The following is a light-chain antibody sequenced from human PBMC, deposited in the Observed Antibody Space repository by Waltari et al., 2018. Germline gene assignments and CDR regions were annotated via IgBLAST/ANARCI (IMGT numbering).Light chain of an antibody. CDR2: DFN. V-gene: IGLV2-14*03. CDR3: SSYTPSSTSPYV. Sequence: QSALTQPASVSGSPGQSITLPCTGSSSDVGGNDYVSWYQHHPGNAPKLIIFDFNERPSGVSRRFSGSKSGNTASLTISGLQAEDEADYYCSSYTPSSTSPYVFGTGTTVTVL. CDR1: SSDVGGNDY. J-gene: IGLJ1*01.